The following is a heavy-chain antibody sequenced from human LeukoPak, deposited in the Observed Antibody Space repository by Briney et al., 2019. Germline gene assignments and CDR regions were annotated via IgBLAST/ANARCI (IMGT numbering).Heavy chain of an antibody. V-gene: IGHV3-7*01. J-gene: IGHJ4*02. CDR1: GFTFSSYW. Sequence: GGSLRLSCAASGFTFSSYWMSWVRQAPGKGLEWVANIKQDGSEKYYVDSVKGRLTISRDNAKNSLYLQMNSLRAEDTAVYYCARELYSSGWLGGRNYWGQGTLVTVSS. CDR3: ARELYSSGWLGGRNY. CDR2: IKQDGSEK. D-gene: IGHD6-19*01.